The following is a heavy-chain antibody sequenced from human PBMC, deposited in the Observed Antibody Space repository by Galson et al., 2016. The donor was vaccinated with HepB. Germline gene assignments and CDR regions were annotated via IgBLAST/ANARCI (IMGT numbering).Heavy chain of an antibody. D-gene: IGHD6-13*01. CDR2: INAGTGNT. CDR3: ARSTVSSGTLYFDY. Sequence: SVKVSCKASGYTFTSYGIHWVRQAPGQSLEWMGWINAGTGNTRYSQKLQARVTITRDTSANTAYMELTSLKSEDTAVYYCARSTVSSGTLYFDYWGQGTLDTVSS. CDR1: GYTFTSYG. V-gene: IGHV1-3*01. J-gene: IGHJ4*02.